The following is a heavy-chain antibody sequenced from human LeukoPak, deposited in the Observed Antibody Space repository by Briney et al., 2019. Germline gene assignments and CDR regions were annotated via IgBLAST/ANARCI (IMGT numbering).Heavy chain of an antibody. CDR1: SYSISSGYF. D-gene: IGHD2-15*01. CDR2: IYHSGST. Sequence: PSETLSLTCAVSSYSISSGYFWGWIRQPPGKGLEWIGSIYHSGSTYYNPSLKSRVTIPVDTSKNQFSLKLSSVTAADTAVYYCARQGCSGGSCYSWGQGTLVTVSS. CDR3: ARQGCSGGSCYS. V-gene: IGHV4-38-2*01. J-gene: IGHJ4*02.